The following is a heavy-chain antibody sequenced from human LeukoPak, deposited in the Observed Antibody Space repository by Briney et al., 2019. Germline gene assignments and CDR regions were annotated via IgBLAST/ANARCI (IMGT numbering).Heavy chain of an antibody. V-gene: IGHV4-34*01. CDR3: ARAVGGVIAVAGTLYFDY. CDR1: GGSFSGYY. CDR2: INHSGST. J-gene: IGHJ4*02. Sequence: SETLSLTCAVYGGSFSGYYWSWIRQPPGKGLEWIGEINHSGSTNYNPTLKSRVTISVDTSKNQFSLKLSSVTAADTAVYYCARAVGGVIAVAGTLYFDYWGQGTLVTVSS. D-gene: IGHD6-19*01.